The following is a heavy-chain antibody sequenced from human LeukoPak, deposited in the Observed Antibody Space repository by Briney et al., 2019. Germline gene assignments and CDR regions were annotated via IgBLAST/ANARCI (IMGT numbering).Heavy chain of an antibody. CDR2: VTASGGST. J-gene: IGHJ2*01. V-gene: IGHV3-23*01. CDR3: ARCRGSGRSGWYFDF. Sequence: GGSLRLSCAASGFTFSSFAMSWVRQAPGKGLEWVSSVTASGGSTYYADSVKGRFTISRDNSKHTLFLQMNSLGAEDTAVYYCARCRGSGRSGWYFDFWGRGTLVTVS. D-gene: IGHD6-19*01. CDR1: GFTFSSFA.